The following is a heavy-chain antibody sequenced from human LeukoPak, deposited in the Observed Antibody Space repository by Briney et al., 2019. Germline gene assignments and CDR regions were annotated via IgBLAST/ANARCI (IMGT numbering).Heavy chain of an antibody. D-gene: IGHD3-22*01. CDR2: IIPNSGGT. Sequence: ASVKVSCKASGGTFSSYAISWVRQAPGQGLEWMGGIIPNSGGTNYAQKFQGRVTMTRDTSISTAYMELSRLRSDDTAVYYCARDLVDDSSGYYSDFDYWGQGTLVTVSS. CDR3: ARDLVDDSSGYYSDFDY. CDR1: GGTFSSYA. J-gene: IGHJ4*02. V-gene: IGHV1-2*02.